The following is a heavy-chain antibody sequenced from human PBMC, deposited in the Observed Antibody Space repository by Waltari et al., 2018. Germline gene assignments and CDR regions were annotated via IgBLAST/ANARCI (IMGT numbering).Heavy chain of an antibody. CDR2: IESSGTRT. Sequence: EVQLLESGGGLVQPGGSLRLSCAASGFTFYDSPMSWVRQAPGEGLEWVASIESSGTRTYYAESVKGRFSISRDNYKSTVYLQMDTLRAEDTAVYYCAKGGPDDYWGPGTLVTVS. CDR3: AKGGPDDY. V-gene: IGHV3-23*05. J-gene: IGHJ4*02. CDR1: GFTFYDSP. D-gene: IGHD6-25*01.